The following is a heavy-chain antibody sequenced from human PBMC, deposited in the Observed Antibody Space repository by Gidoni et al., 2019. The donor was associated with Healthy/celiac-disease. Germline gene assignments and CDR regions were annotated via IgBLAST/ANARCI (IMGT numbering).Heavy chain of an antibody. CDR1: GFTFSSYA. CDR3: ARDRKLLRIGGMDV. D-gene: IGHD3-10*01. V-gene: IGHV3-30-3*01. J-gene: IGHJ6*02. CDR2: ISYDGSNK. Sequence: QVQLVESGGGVVQPGRSLRLSCAASGFTFSSYAMHGVRQAPGKGLEWVAVISYDGSNKYYADSVKGRFTISRDNSKNTLYLQMNSLRAEDTAVYYCARDRKLLRIGGMDVWGQGTTVTVSS.